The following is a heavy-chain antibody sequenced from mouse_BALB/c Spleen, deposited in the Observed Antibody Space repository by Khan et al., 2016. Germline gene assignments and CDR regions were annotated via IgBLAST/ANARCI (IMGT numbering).Heavy chain of an antibody. D-gene: IGHD2-4*01. V-gene: IGHV2-6-7*01. Sequence: QVQLKESGPGLVAPSQSLSITCTVSGFSLTGYGVNWVRQPPGKGLEWLGMIWGDGSPDYNSALKSRMSISKDNSKSQVFLKMNSLQTDDTARYYCARDHDYDWYFDVWGAGTTVTVSS. CDR1: GFSLTGYG. J-gene: IGHJ1*01. CDR2: IWGDGSP. CDR3: ARDHDYDWYFDV.